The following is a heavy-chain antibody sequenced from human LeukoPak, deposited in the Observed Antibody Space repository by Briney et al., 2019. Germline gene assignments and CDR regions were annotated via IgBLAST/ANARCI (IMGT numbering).Heavy chain of an antibody. CDR1: GDSISSSSHY. CDR3: ARDSVGPEGSHFDY. CDR2: IYYSGST. V-gene: IGHV4-31*03. D-gene: IGHD2-15*01. Sequence: SETPSLTCTVSGDSISSSSHYWGWIRQHPGKGLEWIGYIYYSGSTYYNPSLKSRVTISVDTSKNQFSLKLSSVTAADTAVYYCARDSVGPEGSHFDYWGQGTLVTVSS. J-gene: IGHJ4*02.